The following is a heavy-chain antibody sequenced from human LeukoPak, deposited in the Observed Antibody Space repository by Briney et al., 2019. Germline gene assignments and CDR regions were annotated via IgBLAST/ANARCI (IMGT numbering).Heavy chain of an antibody. CDR1: GGTFSSYA. J-gene: IGHJ6*02. V-gene: IGHV1-69*04. CDR2: IIPILGIA. D-gene: IGHD4-17*01. Sequence: ASVKVSCKASGGTFSSYAISWVRQAPGQGLEWMGRIIPILGIANYAQKFQGRVTITADKSTSTAYMELSSLRSEDTAVYYCARDPSGDYGMDVWGQGTTVTVSS. CDR3: ARDPSGDYGMDV.